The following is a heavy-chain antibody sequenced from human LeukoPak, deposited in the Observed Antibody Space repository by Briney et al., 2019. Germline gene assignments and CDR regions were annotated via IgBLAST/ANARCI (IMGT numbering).Heavy chain of an antibody. J-gene: IGHJ5*02. D-gene: IGHD3-22*01. Sequence: SEALSLTCTVSGGSISGYYCSWIRQPPGKGLEWIGYIYYSGSTNYNPSLTSRVTISVDTPNNQFSLKLRSVTAADTAVSYCARDSNDYDEVCLDPWGQEILVTVSS. CDR3: ARDSNDYDEVCLDP. CDR2: IYYSGST. CDR1: GGSISGYY. V-gene: IGHV4-59*01.